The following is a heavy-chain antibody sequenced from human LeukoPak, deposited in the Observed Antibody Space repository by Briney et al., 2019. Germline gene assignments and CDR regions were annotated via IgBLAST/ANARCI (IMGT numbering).Heavy chain of an antibody. Sequence: GASVKVSCKASGYTFTSYGISWVRQAPGQGLEWMRWISAYNGNTNYAQKLQGRVTMTTDTSTSTAYMELRSLRSDDTAVYYCARVGYCSSTSCYYGDAFDIWGQGTMVTVSS. CDR3: ARVGYCSSTSCYYGDAFDI. D-gene: IGHD2-2*01. J-gene: IGHJ3*02. CDR1: GYTFTSYG. V-gene: IGHV1-18*01. CDR2: ISAYNGNT.